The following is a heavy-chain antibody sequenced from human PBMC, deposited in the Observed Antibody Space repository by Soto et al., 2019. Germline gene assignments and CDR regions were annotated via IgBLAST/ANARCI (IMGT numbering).Heavy chain of an antibody. V-gene: IGHV1-2*04. J-gene: IGHJ6*02. D-gene: IGHD6-6*01. CDR2: INPNSGGT. CDR1: GYTFTGYY. CDR3: ARDRIFLAARPQSSPYYYYGMDV. Sequence: ASVKVSCKASGYTFTGYYMHWVRQAPGQGLEWMGWINPNSGGTNYAQKFQGWVTMTRDTSISTAYMELSRLRSDDTAVYYCARDRIFLAARPQSSPYYYYGMDVWGQGTTVTVPS.